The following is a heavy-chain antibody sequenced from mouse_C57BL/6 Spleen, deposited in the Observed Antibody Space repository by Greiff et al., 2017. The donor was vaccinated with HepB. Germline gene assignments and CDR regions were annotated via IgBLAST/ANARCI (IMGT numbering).Heavy chain of an antibody. Sequence: QVQLQQSGAELAKPGASVKLSCKASGYTFTSYWMHWVKQRPGQGLEWIGYINPSSGYTKYNQKFKDKATLTADKSSSTAYMQLSSLTYEDSAVYYCARGTVVAHWYFDVWGTGTTVTVSS. CDR3: ARGTVVAHWYFDV. V-gene: IGHV1-7*01. CDR1: GYTFTSYW. J-gene: IGHJ1*03. D-gene: IGHD1-1*01. CDR2: INPSSGYT.